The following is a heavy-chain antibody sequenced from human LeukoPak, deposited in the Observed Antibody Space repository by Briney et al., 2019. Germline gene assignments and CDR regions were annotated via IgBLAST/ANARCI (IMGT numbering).Heavy chain of an antibody. CDR2: INPSGGST. V-gene: IGHV1-46*01. Sequence: GASVKVSCKASGYTFTSYYMHWVRQAPGQGLEWMGIINPSGGSTSYAQEFQGRVTMTRDTSTSTVYMELSSLRSEDTAVYYCARSGLNYYFDYWGQGTLVTVSS. J-gene: IGHJ4*02. D-gene: IGHD1-7*01. CDR3: ARSGLNYYFDY. CDR1: GYTFTSYY.